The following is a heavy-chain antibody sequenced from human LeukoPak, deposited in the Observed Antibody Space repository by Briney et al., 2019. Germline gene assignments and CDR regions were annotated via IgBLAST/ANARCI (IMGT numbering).Heavy chain of an antibody. J-gene: IGHJ6*02. CDR2: ISYDGSNK. Sequence: GGSLRLSCAASGFTFSSYGIHWVRQAPGKGLEWVAVISYDGSNKYYADSVKGRFTTSRDNSKNTLYLQMNSLRAEDTAVYYCARGYGMDVWGQGTTVTVSS. CDR1: GFTFSSYG. V-gene: IGHV3-30*03. CDR3: ARGYGMDV.